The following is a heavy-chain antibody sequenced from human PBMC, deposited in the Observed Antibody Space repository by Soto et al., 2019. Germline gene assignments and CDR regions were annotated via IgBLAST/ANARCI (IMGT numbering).Heavy chain of an antibody. Sequence: PGGSLRLSCAASGFTFSEHHMDWVRQAPGKGLEWVGRTRNKANSYTTEYAASVKGRFTISRDDSKNSLYLQMNSLKTEDTAVYYCACGREAYYFDYWGQGTLVTVSS. D-gene: IGHD1-1*01. V-gene: IGHV3-72*01. J-gene: IGHJ4*02. CDR3: ACGREAYYFDY. CDR1: GFTFSEHH. CDR2: TRNKANSYTT.